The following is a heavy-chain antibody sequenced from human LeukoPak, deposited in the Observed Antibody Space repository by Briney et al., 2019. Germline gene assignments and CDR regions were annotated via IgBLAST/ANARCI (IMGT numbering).Heavy chain of an antibody. V-gene: IGHV4-34*01. CDR2: ISHSGST. CDR1: GGSFSGYY. D-gene: IGHD6-13*01. CDR3: ARVSGAIAAALDY. Sequence: PSETLSLTCAVYGGSFSGYYWSWIRQPPGKGLEWIGEISHSGSTNYNPSLKSRVTMSVDTSKNQFSLKLSSVTAADTAVYYCARVSGAIAAALDYWGQGTLVTVSS. J-gene: IGHJ4*02.